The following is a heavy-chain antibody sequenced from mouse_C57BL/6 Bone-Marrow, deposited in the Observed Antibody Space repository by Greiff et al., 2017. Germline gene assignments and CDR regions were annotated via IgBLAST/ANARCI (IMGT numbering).Heavy chain of an antibody. J-gene: IGHJ4*01. CDR1: GFNIKDDY. Sequence: EVMLVESGAELVRPGASVKLSCTASGFNIKDDYMHWVKQRPEQGLEWIGWIDPENGDTEYASKFQGKATITADTSSNTAYLQLSSLTSEDTAVYYCTTYDGYYAMDYWGQGTSVTVSS. CDR3: TTYDGYYAMDY. D-gene: IGHD2-3*01. V-gene: IGHV14-4*01. CDR2: IDPENGDT.